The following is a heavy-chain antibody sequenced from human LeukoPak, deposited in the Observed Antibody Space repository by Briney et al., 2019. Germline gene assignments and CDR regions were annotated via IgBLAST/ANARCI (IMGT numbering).Heavy chain of an antibody. V-gene: IGHV1-18*01. Sequence: ASVKVSCKASGYTFTSYGISWVRQAPGQGLEWMGWISAYNGNTNYAQKLQGRVTMTTDTSTSTAYMELRSLRSDDTAVYYCAKVDLDSSGYYFDYWGQGTLVTVSS. CDR1: GYTFTSYG. J-gene: IGHJ4*02. CDR3: AKVDLDSSGYYFDY. D-gene: IGHD3-22*01. CDR2: ISAYNGNT.